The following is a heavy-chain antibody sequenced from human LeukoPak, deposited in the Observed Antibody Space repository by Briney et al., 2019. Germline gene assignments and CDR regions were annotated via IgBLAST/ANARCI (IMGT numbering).Heavy chain of an antibody. CDR1: GFTFSTSA. CDR3: SKDPCNSGSCYDYEFDP. CDR2: ISASGGST. V-gene: IGHV3-23*01. D-gene: IGHD2-15*01. J-gene: IGHJ5*02. Sequence: GGSLRLSCAASGFTFSTSAMTWVRQAPGKGLEWVSGISASGGSTYYADSVKGRFTISRDNSKNTLYLQVNSLRAEDTAIYYCSKDPCNSGSCYDYEFDPWGQGTLVTVSS.